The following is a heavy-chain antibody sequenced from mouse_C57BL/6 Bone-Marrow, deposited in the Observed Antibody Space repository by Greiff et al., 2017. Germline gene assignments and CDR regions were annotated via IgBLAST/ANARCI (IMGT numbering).Heavy chain of an antibody. V-gene: IGHV1-69*01. CDR3: ARYYGYDLDY. Sequence: QVQLQQPGAELVMPGASVKLSCKASVYTFTSYWMHWVKQRPGQGLEWIGEIDPSDSYTNYNQKFKGKSTLTVDKSSSTAYMQLSSLTSEDSAVYYCARYYGYDLDYWGQGTTLTVSS. D-gene: IGHD2-2*01. J-gene: IGHJ2*01. CDR2: IDPSDSYT. CDR1: VYTFTSYW.